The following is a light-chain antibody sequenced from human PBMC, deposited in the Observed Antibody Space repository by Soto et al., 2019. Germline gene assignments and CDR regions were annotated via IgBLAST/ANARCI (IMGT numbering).Light chain of an antibody. Sequence: PGARATLSCRASQYVSSSFLAWYQHKPGQAPRLLIYDASNRATGIPARFSGSGSGTDFTLTISSLEPEDFAVYYCQQRSNWPPLTFGGGTKVDI. CDR3: QQRSNWPPLT. CDR1: QYVSSSF. V-gene: IGKV3-11*01. CDR2: DAS. J-gene: IGKJ4*01.